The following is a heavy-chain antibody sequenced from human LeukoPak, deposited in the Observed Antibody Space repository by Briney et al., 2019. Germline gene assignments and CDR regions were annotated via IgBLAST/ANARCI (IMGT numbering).Heavy chain of an antibody. CDR2: INLNSGGT. D-gene: IGHD3-10*01. V-gene: IGHV1-2*02. J-gene: IGHJ4*02. CDR1: GYTFTGYY. Sequence: ASVKVSCKASGYTFTGYYMHWVRQAPGQGLEWMGWINLNSGGTNYAQKFQGRVTMTRDTSISTANMELSRLRSDDTAVYYCARDLATMVRGVITSLDYWGQGTLVTVSS. CDR3: ARDLATMVRGVITSLDY.